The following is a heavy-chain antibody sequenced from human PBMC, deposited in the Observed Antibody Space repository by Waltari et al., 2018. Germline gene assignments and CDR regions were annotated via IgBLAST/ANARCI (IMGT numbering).Heavy chain of an antibody. CDR2: IYGSGST. CDR3: ARGLSQYGATTGFDY. J-gene: IGHJ4*02. CDR1: GASINNNNW. Sequence: QVQLQESGPGLVKPSGTLSLTCVVSGASINNNNWWRWVLQAPGKGLEWIGQIYGSGSTIYNPSVKSRVTISADNSKNQFSLTLKSVTAADTALYFCARGLSQYGATTGFDYWGQGTRVSVSS. V-gene: IGHV4-4*02. D-gene: IGHD3-9*01.